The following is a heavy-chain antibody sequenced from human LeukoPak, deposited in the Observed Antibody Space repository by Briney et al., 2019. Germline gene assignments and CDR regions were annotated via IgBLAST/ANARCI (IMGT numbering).Heavy chain of an antibody. Sequence: SQTLSLTCTVSGGSISSGGYYWSWIRRHPGKGLEWIGYIYYSGSTYYNPSLKSRVTISVDTSKNQFSLKLSSVTAADTAVYYCARDPYYCSSTSCYSWFDPWGQGTLVTVSS. CDR2: IYYSGST. CDR3: ARDPYYCSSTSCYSWFDP. V-gene: IGHV4-31*03. J-gene: IGHJ5*02. CDR1: GGSISSGGYY. D-gene: IGHD2-2*01.